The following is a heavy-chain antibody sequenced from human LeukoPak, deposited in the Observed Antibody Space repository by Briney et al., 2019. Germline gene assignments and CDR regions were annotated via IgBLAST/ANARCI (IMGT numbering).Heavy chain of an antibody. CDR2: ISAYNGNT. Sequence: ASVKVSCTASGYTFTSYGISWVRQAPGQGLEWMGWISAYNGNTNYAQKLQGRVTMTTDTSTSTAYMELRSLRSDDTAVYYCARVRITIFGVVPNYYYYGMDVWGQGTTVTVSS. J-gene: IGHJ6*02. V-gene: IGHV1-18*01. CDR3: ARVRITIFGVVPNYYYYGMDV. CDR1: GYTFTSYG. D-gene: IGHD3-3*01.